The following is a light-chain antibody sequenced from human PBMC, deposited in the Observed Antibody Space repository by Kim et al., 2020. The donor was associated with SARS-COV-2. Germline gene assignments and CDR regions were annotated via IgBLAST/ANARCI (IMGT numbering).Light chain of an antibody. CDR1: NIGSKS. CDR2: YDS. CDR3: QVWDSSSDHWV. Sequence: APGKTASITFGGNNIGSKSVHWYQQKPGQAPVLVIYYDSDRPSGIPERFSGSNSGNTATLTISRVEAGDEADYYCQVWDSSSDHWVFGGGTQLTVL. J-gene: IGLJ3*02. V-gene: IGLV3-21*04.